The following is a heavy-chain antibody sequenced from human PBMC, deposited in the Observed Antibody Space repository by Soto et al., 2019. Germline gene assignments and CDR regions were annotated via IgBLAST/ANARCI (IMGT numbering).Heavy chain of an antibody. CDR3: ARFGLVTFDC. D-gene: IGHD3-3*01. Sequence: GGSLRLSCAASGFTFSSYWMHWVRQAPGKGLVWVSRINSDGSSTSYADSVKGRFTVSRDNAKNSLYLQMDSLRADDTAIYYCARFGLVTFDCWGQGTRVTLSS. CDR2: INSDGSST. V-gene: IGHV3-74*01. J-gene: IGHJ4*02. CDR1: GFTFSSYW.